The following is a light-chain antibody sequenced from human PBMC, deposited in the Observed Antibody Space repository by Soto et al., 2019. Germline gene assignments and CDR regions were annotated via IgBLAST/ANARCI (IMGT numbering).Light chain of an antibody. J-gene: IGKJ5*01. CDR2: DTS. Sequence: QVTHSPATPSASVGGSVTITSRASQNIRNWLAWYQQKPGKAPNPLIYDTSVLETGVPSRFSGSKSGTDFTFTISSLQPEDVATYYCQQYNTYSTFGQGTRLEI. CDR3: QQYNTYST. CDR1: QNIRNW. V-gene: IGKV1-5*01.